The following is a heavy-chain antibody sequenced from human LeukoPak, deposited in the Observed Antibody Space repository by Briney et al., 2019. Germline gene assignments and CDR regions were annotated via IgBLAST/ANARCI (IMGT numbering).Heavy chain of an antibody. CDR2: IYHSGST. V-gene: IGHV4-4*02. Sequence: SGTLSLTCAVSGGSISSSNWWSWVRQPPGKGLEWIGEIYHSGSTNYNPSLKSRVTISVDKSKNQFSLKLSSVTAADTAVYYCAGRAAADGSVIDYWGQGTLVTVSS. J-gene: IGHJ4*02. CDR1: GGSISSSNW. D-gene: IGHD2-2*01. CDR3: AGRAAADGSVIDY.